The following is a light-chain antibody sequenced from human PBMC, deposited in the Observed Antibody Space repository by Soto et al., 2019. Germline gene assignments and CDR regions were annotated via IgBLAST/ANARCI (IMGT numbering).Light chain of an antibody. V-gene: IGKV1-5*03. CDR1: QSIGNW. CDR3: QHHNSYPWT. CDR2: LAS. J-gene: IGKJ1*01. Sequence: DIQMTQSPSTLSASVGDRVTITCRASQSIGNWLAWYQQKPGKAPKLLIYLASYLESGVPSRFSGGGSGTEFTLTISSLQPDDFAAYYCQHHNSYPWTFGQGTKVEIK.